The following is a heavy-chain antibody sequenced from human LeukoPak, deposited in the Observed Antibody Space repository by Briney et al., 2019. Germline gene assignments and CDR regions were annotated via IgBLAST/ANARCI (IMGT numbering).Heavy chain of an antibody. CDR3: ARDFAREFTIDY. J-gene: IGHJ4*02. Sequence: PGGSLRLSCAASGFSFSDYNMSCVREPLGEGVQWVSYISSSSNIIYYADSVKGRFTISRDNAKNSLFLQMNSLRAEDTAVYYCARDFAREFTIDYWGQGTLVTVSS. V-gene: IGHV3-48*01. D-gene: IGHD3-10*01. CDR2: ISSSSNII. CDR1: GFSFSDYN.